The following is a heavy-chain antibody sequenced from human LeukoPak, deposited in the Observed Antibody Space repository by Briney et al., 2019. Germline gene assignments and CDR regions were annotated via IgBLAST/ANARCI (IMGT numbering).Heavy chain of an antibody. V-gene: IGHV3-48*01. Sequence: TGGSLRLSCAASGFTFSSYSMNWVRQAPGKGLEWVSYISSSSSTIYYADSVKGRFTISRDNAKNSLYLQMNSLKTEDTAVYYCTTGAFDIWGQGTMVTVSS. J-gene: IGHJ3*02. CDR2: ISSSSSTI. CDR1: GFTFSSYS. CDR3: TTGAFDI.